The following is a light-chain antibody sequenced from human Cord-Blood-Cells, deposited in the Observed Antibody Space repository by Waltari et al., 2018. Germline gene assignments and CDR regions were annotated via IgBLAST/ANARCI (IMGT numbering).Light chain of an antibody. J-gene: IGLJ3*02. Sequence: QSVLTQPPSASGTPGQRVTISSSGSSSNIGSNYVYWYQQLPGPAPKLLIYRNNQRPSGVPDRFSGSKSGTSASLAISGLRSEDEADYYCAAWDDSLSGRVFGGGTKLTVL. V-gene: IGLV1-47*01. CDR1: SSNIGSNY. CDR3: AAWDDSLSGRV. CDR2: RNN.